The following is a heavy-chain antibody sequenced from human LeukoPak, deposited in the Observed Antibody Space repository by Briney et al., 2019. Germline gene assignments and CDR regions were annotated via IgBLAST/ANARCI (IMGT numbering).Heavy chain of an antibody. CDR3: ARGLLRSSPNSWAFDL. Sequence: PGGSLRLSCAASGFTFSSYSMNWVRQAPGKGLEWVSYISSSSSTIYYADSVKGRFTISRDNAKNSLYLQMNSLRDEDTAVYYCARGLLRSSPNSWAFDLWGQGTMVTVSS. CDR1: GFTFSSYS. J-gene: IGHJ3*01. V-gene: IGHV3-48*02. D-gene: IGHD3-3*01. CDR2: ISSSSSTI.